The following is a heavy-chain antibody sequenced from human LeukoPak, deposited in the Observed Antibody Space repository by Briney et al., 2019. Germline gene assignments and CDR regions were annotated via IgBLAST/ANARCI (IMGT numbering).Heavy chain of an antibody. CDR1: GGSISSSSYY. CDR2: IYYSGST. CDR3: ATGRGYYNSGSYLDY. D-gene: IGHD3-10*01. V-gene: IGHV4-39*07. J-gene: IGHJ4*02. Sequence: NPSETLSLTCTVSGGSISSSSYYWGWIRQPPGKGLEWIGSIYYSGSTYYNPSLKSRVTISVDTSKNHFSLKLSSVTAADTAVYYCATGRGYYNSGSYLDYWGQGTLVTVSS.